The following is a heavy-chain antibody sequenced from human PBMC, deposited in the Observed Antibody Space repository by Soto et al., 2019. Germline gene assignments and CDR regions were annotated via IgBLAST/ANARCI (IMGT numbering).Heavy chain of an antibody. J-gene: IGHJ4*02. V-gene: IGHV3-21*06. CDR3: ARDLLEGYGHARQPDY. Sequence: LRLSCVASGFTFRAYSMSWVRQAPGQGLEWVSSITSSSTYIYYTRSVEGRFTISRDDAKNSLHLQMNSLRAEDTAVYYYARDLLEGYGHARQPDYWGQGTLVTVSS. CDR2: ITSSSTYI. D-gene: IGHD5-18*01. CDR1: GFTFRAYS.